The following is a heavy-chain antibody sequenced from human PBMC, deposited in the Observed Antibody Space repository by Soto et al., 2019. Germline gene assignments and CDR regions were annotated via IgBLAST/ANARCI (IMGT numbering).Heavy chain of an antibody. CDR2: ISGSGGST. V-gene: IGHV3-23*01. D-gene: IGHD6-13*01. J-gene: IGHJ5*02. Sequence: PGGSLRLSCAASGFTFSSYAMSWVRQAPGKGLEWVSAISGSGGSTYYADSVKGRFTISRDNSKNTLYLQMNSLRAEDTAVYYCAKGSQYSSSWYNWFDPWGQGTLVTVSS. CDR1: GFTFSSYA. CDR3: AKGSQYSSSWYNWFDP.